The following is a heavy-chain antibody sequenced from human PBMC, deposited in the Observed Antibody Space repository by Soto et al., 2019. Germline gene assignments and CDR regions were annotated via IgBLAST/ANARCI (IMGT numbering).Heavy chain of an antibody. CDR1: GCTFTSYD. CDR3: ARGPRRPGKVVQAAHAYNWFDP. CDR2: MNPNSGNT. V-gene: IGHV1-8*01. J-gene: IGHJ5*02. Sequence: ASVKVSCKASGCTFTSYDINWVRQATGQGLEWMGWMNPNSGNTGYAQKFQGRVTMTRNTSISTAYMELSSLRSEDTDVYYCARGPRRPGKVVQAAHAYNWFDPWGRGTMVTVYS. D-gene: IGHD2-2*01.